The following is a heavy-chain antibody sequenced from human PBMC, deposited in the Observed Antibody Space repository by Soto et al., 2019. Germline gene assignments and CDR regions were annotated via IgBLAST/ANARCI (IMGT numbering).Heavy chain of an antibody. CDR3: VPGYGSSTSDAFDI. CDR1: AGSVTTYY. Sequence: QVQLQGSGPGLVKPSETLSLTCTVFAGSVTTYYWTWIRQPPGKGLEWIGFTSHSGSTNYNPSLKSRVTMSVDTSTNQFSLRLNSVTAPDTAVYYCVPGYGSSTSDAFDIWDRGTMVTASS. D-gene: IGHD2-15*01. V-gene: IGHV4-59*02. J-gene: IGHJ3*02. CDR2: TSHSGST.